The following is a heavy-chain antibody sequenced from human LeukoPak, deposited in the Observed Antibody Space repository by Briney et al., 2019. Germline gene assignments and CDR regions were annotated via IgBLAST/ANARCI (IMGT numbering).Heavy chain of an antibody. V-gene: IGHV3-21*01. CDR2: ISSSSSYI. D-gene: IGHD3-10*01. CDR1: GFTFSSYS. J-gene: IGHJ4*02. Sequence: PGGSLRLSCAASGFTFSSYSMNWVRQAPGKGLEWVSSISSSSSYIYYADSVKGRFTISRDNSKNTLYLQMGSLRAEDMAVYYCARGLLGEFFDYWGQGTLVTVSS. CDR3: ARGLLGEFFDY.